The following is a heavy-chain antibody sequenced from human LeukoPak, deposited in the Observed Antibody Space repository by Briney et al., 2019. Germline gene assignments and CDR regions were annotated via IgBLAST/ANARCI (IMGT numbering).Heavy chain of an antibody. D-gene: IGHD3-16*01. CDR3: VRGGVDY. CDR2: INGDGYST. CDR1: GFIFSSYW. V-gene: IGHV3-74*01. Sequence: GGSLRLSCVASGFIFSSYWIHWVRQAPGTGLVWVSRINGDGYSTDYADSVKGRFTISRDNAKNTVYLQMNRLSAEDTAVYYCVRGGVDYWGQGTLVTVSS. J-gene: IGHJ4*02.